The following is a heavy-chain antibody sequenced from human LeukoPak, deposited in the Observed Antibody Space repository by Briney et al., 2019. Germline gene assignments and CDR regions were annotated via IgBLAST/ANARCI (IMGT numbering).Heavy chain of an antibody. CDR2: IYYSGST. V-gene: IGHV4-39*01. CDR1: GGSISSSSYY. J-gene: IGHJ4*02. CDR3: ARLYYYYDSSGYYYGTFDY. Sequence: SETLSLTCTVSGGSISSSSYYWDWIRQPPGKRLEWIGSIYYSGSTYYNPSLKSRVTISVDTSKNQFSLKLSSVTAADTAVHYRARLYYYYDSSGYYYGTFDYWGQGTLVTVSS. D-gene: IGHD3-22*01.